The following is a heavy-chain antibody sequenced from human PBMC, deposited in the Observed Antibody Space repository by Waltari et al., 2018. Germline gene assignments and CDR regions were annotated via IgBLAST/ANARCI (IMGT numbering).Heavy chain of an antibody. CDR2: ICSSSSTI. CDR3: ARVTTVTPDFGY. V-gene: IGHV3-48*04. J-gene: IGHJ4*02. D-gene: IGHD4-4*01. Sequence: EVQLVESGGGLVQPGGSLRLSCAASGFTFRSYSLNWVRQAPGKGLEWVSYICSSSSTIYYADSVKGRFTISRDNAKNSLYLQMNSLRAEDTAVYYCARVTTVTPDFGYWGQGTLVTVSS. CDR1: GFTFRSYS.